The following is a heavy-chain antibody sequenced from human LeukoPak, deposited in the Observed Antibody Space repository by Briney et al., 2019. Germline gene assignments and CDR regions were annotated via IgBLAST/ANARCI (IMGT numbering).Heavy chain of an antibody. CDR1: GDSIGNSNYY. Sequence: SETLSLTCTVSGDSIGNSNYYWAWVRQPPGKGLVWLGSTFYSGSTHYNPSLKSRVNISVDTSKNQFSLNLHSVTAADTATYYCARRGITYSSSFFAYWGQGTLVTVSS. CDR3: ARRGITYSSSFFAY. J-gene: IGHJ4*02. V-gene: IGHV4-39*01. CDR2: TFYSGST. D-gene: IGHD6-13*01.